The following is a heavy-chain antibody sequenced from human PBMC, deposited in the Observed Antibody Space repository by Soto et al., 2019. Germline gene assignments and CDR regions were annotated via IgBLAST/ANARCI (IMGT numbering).Heavy chain of an antibody. CDR2: INHSGST. CDR1: GGSFSGYY. CDR3: ARGGYGDYTGYYWYFDL. J-gene: IGHJ2*01. Sequence: SETLSLTCAVYGGSFSGYYWSWIRQPPGKGLEWIGEINHSGSTNYNPSLKSRVTISVDTSKNQFSLKLSSVTAADTAVYYCARGGYGDYTGYYWYFDLWGRGTLVT. D-gene: IGHD4-17*01. V-gene: IGHV4-34*01.